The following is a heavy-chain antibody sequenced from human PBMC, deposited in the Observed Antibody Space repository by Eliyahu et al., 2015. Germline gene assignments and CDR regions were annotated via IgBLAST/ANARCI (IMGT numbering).Heavy chain of an antibody. Sequence: EDHLVQSGGGVIQPGGSLXLPCAASGFTFSLYWMPWLRQGPGKGLVWVSRINSDGTIRDYADSVKGRFTISRDNAKNTLFLHLNSLRVEDMAVYYCVRSRGEGFDFWGQGTLVTVSS. CDR1: GFTFSLYW. CDR3: VRSRGEGFDF. D-gene: IGHD3-10*01. CDR2: INSDGTIR. J-gene: IGHJ4*02. V-gene: IGHV3-74*01.